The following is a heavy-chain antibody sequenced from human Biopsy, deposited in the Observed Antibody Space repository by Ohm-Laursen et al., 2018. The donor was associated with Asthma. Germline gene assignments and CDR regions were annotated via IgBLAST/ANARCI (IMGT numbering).Heavy chain of an antibody. V-gene: IGHV3-53*01. J-gene: IGHJ3*02. CDR3: ARAYGGSFFSGSFDI. Sequence: GSLRLSCTASGFTVSTNGMSWVRQPPGKGLEWVSVIYSGGGTYYADSVQGRVTIPRDNSKNTLSLQMSSLRAGDTAVYYCARAYGGSFFSGSFDIWGQGTMVTVSS. D-gene: IGHD4-23*01. CDR2: IYSGGGT. CDR1: GFTVSTNG.